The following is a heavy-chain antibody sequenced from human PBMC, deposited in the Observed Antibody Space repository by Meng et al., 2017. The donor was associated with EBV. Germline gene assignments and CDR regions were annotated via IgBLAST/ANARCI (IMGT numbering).Heavy chain of an antibody. CDR2: SIPIFGTA. CDR1: GGTFSSYH. V-gene: IGHV1-69*01. J-gene: IGHJ4*02. Sequence: VRSGAKVGKLGSSVKGSWKDPGGTFSSYHVSRVRQAPGQGLEWMGGSIPIFGTANYAQKFQGRVTITADESTSTAYMGLSSLRSEDTAVNFCARDPSSSSPYFDYWGQGTLVTVSS. CDR3: ARDPSSSSPYFDY. D-gene: IGHD6-6*01.